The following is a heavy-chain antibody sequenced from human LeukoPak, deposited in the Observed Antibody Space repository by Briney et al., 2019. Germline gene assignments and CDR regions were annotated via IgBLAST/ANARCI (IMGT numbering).Heavy chain of an antibody. CDR2: IYYSGST. CDR1: GGSISSYY. J-gene: IGHJ3*02. Sequence: TSETLSLTCTVSGGSISSYYWSWIRQPPGKGLEWIGYIYYSGSTNYNPSLKSRVTISVDTSKNQFSLKLSSVTAADTAVYYCARDGGLTYNDAFDIWGQGTMVTVSS. CDR3: ARDGGLTYNDAFDI. V-gene: IGHV4-59*12. D-gene: IGHD1-1*01.